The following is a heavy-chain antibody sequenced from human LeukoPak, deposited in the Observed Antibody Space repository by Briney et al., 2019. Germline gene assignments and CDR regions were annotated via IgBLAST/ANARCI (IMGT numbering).Heavy chain of an antibody. J-gene: IGHJ4*02. CDR2: INHSGST. Sequence: SETLSLTCAVYGGSFSGYYWSWIRQPPGKGLEWIVEINHSGSTNYNPSLKSRVTISVDTSKNQFSLKLSSVTAADTAVYYCARARSAALGYYDFWSGYYPNFDYWGQGTLVTVSS. CDR1: GGSFSGYY. D-gene: IGHD3-3*01. CDR3: ARARSAALGYYDFWSGYYPNFDY. V-gene: IGHV4-34*01.